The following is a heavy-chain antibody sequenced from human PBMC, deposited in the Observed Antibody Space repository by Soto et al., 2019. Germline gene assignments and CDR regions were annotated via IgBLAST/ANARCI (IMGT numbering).Heavy chain of an antibody. Sequence: GGSLRLSCAASGFTFSSYGMHWVRQAPGKGLEWVAVIWYDGSNKYYADSVKGRFTISRDNSKNTLYLQMNSLRAEDTAVYYCAREGGDFWAYGMDVWGQGTTVTVSS. V-gene: IGHV3-33*01. CDR2: IWYDGSNK. CDR1: GFTFSSYG. J-gene: IGHJ6*02. D-gene: IGHD3-3*01. CDR3: AREGGDFWAYGMDV.